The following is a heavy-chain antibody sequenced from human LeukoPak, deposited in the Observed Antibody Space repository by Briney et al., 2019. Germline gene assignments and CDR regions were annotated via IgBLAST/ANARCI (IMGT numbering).Heavy chain of an antibody. CDR2: IYPGDSDT. CDR1: GYSFTSYW. CDR3: ARCSSGWYESPPADIDY. D-gene: IGHD6-19*01. V-gene: IGHV5-51*01. J-gene: IGHJ4*02. Sequence: GESLKISCKGSGYSFTSYWIGWVRQMPGKGLEWMGIIYPGDSDTRYSPSFQGQVTISADKSISTAYLQWSSLKASDTAMYYCARCSSGWYESPPADIDYWGQGTLVTVSS.